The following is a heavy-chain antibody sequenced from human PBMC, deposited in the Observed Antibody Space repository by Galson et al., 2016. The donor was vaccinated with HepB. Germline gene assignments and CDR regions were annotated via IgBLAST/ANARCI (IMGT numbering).Heavy chain of an antibody. CDR1: GFTFNTFA. Sequence: SLRLSCAASGFTFNTFAMHWVRQAPGKGLEWLAFIPYDGSITYYADSVKGRFSISRDNSKDTLYLQVNSLRAEDTAVYYCARDRSPIYCRGCSCYYYLDYWGQGTLVTVSS. J-gene: IGHJ4*02. V-gene: IGHV3-30-3*01. CDR3: ARDRSPIYCRGCSCYYYLDY. D-gene: IGHD2-15*01. CDR2: IPYDGSIT.